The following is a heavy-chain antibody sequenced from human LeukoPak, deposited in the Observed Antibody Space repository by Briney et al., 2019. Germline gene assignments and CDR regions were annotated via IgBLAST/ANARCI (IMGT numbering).Heavy chain of an antibody. CDR1: GYTFTSYG. CDR2: ISAYNGNT. D-gene: IGHD3-22*01. V-gene: IGHV1-18*01. Sequence: GASVKVSCKASGYTFTSYGISWVRQAPGQGLEWMGWISAYNGNTNYAQKLQGRVTMTTDTSTSTAYMELRSPRSDDTAVYYCARGSDDYYDSSGYYGYWGQGTLVTVSS. J-gene: IGHJ4*02. CDR3: ARGSDDYYDSSGYYGY.